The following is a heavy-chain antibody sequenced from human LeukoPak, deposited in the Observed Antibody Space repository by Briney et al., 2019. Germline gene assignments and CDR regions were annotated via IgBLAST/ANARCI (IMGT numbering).Heavy chain of an antibody. D-gene: IGHD3-10*01. CDR3: AKFMVRGVISFIDY. CDR1: GFTFSSYA. Sequence: GGSPRLSCAASGFTFSSYAMSWVRQAPGKGMGWVSAISGSGGSTYYADSVKGRFTISRDNSKNTLYLQMNSLRAEDTAVYYCAKFMVRGVISFIDYWGQGTLVTVSS. V-gene: IGHV3-23*01. CDR2: ISGSGGST. J-gene: IGHJ4*02.